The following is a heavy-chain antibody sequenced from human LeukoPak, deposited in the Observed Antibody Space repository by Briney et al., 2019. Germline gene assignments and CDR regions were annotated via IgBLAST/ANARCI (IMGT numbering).Heavy chain of an antibody. Sequence: SETLSLTCTVSGGSISSYYWSWIRQPPGKGLEWIGYIYYSGSTNYNPSLKSRVTTSVDTSKKQFSLRLSSVTAADTAVYYCARHSAVTTFIFDYWGQGTLVTVSS. CDR2: IYYSGST. CDR1: GGSISSYY. J-gene: IGHJ4*02. D-gene: IGHD4-17*01. CDR3: ARHSAVTTFIFDY. V-gene: IGHV4-59*08.